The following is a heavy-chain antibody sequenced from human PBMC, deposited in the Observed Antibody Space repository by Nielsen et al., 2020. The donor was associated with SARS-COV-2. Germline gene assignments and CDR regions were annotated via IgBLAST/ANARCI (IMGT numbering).Heavy chain of an antibody. J-gene: IGHJ5*02. CDR3: ARDLGNYGGRFDP. CDR2: IHGGGNT. CDR1: GFIVSTNY. Sequence: GGSLTLSCAASGFIVSTNYMSWVRQAPGKGLEWVSVIHGGGNTQYEDSVKGRFTISRDISKNTLYLQINSLRADDTAVYYCARDLGNYGGRFDPWGQGTLVTVSS. V-gene: IGHV3-53*01. D-gene: IGHD4-11*01.